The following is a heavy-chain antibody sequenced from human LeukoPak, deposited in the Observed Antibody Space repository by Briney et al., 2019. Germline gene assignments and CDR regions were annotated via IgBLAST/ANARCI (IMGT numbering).Heavy chain of an antibody. J-gene: IGHJ5*02. CDR2: ISGSGGST. CDR1: GFTFSSYA. CDR3: AKTKYVLLWFGELAPNWFDP. V-gene: IGHV3-23*01. Sequence: GGSLRLSCAASGFTFSSYAMSWVRQAPGKGLEWVSAISGSGGSTYYADSVKGRFTISRDNSKNTLYLQMNSLRAEDTAVYYCAKTKYVLLWFGELAPNWFDPWGRGTLVTVSS. D-gene: IGHD3-10*01.